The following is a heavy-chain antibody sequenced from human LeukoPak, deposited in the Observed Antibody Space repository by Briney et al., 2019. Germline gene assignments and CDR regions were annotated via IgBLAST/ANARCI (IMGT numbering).Heavy chain of an antibody. V-gene: IGHV3-7*03. D-gene: IGHD3-10*01. CDR1: GFTFSIYW. J-gene: IGHJ4*02. CDR3: AKVSITMVRGVMSY. Sequence: GGSLRLSCAASGFTFSIYWMSWVRQAPGKGLEWVANIKQDGSEKYYVDSVKGRFTISRDNSKNTLYLQMNSLRAEDTAVYYCAKVSITMVRGVMSYWGQGTLVTVSS. CDR2: IKQDGSEK.